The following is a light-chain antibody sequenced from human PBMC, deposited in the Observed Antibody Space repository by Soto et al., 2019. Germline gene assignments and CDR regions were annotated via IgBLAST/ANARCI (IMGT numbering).Light chain of an antibody. V-gene: IGLV2-8*01. CDR2: EVV. CDR3: KSYAGSNTYV. CDR1: KNDIGGYDF. J-gene: IGLJ1*01. Sequence: QSVLTQPPSASGSPGQSVTISCTGTKNDIGGYDFVSWYQHHPGKAPRLIIYEVVQRPSGVPDRFSGSKSGNTASLTVSGLQAADGADYFCKSYAGSNTYVFGSGTKVTVL.